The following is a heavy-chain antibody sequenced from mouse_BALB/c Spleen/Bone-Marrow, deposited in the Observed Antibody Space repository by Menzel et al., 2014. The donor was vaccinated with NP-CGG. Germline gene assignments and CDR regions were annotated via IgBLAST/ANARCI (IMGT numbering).Heavy chain of an antibody. CDR3: AREWTGRGVDY. CDR2: INPGSGGA. V-gene: IGHV1-54*01. D-gene: IGHD3-3*01. CDR1: GYAFTNYL. J-gene: IGHJ2*01. Sequence: QVQLKQSGAELVRPGTSVKVSCKASGYAFTNYLIEWVKQRPVQGLEWIGVINPGSGGANYNAKFKGKATLTADKSSSTAYMQLRSLTSDDSVVCFCAREWTGRGVDYWGQGTTLTVSS.